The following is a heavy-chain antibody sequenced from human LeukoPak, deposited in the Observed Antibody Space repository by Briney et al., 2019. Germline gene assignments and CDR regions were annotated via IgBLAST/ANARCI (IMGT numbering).Heavy chain of an antibody. CDR3: ARGGPNSGGWTLDH. CDR1: XYTFSTYA. CDR2: INGDNGNT. V-gene: IGHV1-3*03. Sequence: SXYTFSTYAXXXXRQAXXQRLXXXXCINGDNGNTQYSQKFQGRVTFTRDTSASTAYMELSSLTSENMAVFYCARGGPNSGGWTLDHWGQGTLVSVSS. D-gene: IGHD6-19*01. J-gene: IGHJ4*02.